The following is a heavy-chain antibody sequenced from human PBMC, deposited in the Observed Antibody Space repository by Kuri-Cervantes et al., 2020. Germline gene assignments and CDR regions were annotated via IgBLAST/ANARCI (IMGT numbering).Heavy chain of an antibody. Sequence: GGSLRLSCAASGFTVSSNYMNWVRQAPGRGLEWVSYISSSSSTIYYADSVKGRFTISRDNAKNSLYLQMNSLRAEDTAVYYCAKDVYGSGSSYYFDCWGQGTLVTVSS. D-gene: IGHD3-10*01. V-gene: IGHV3-48*01. CDR2: ISSSSSTI. CDR1: GFTVSSNY. J-gene: IGHJ4*02. CDR3: AKDVYGSGSSYYFDC.